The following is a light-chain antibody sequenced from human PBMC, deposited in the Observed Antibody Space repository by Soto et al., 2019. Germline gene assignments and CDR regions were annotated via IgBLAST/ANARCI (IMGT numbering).Light chain of an antibody. CDR1: QSVSSSY. Sequence: EIVLTQSPGTLSLSPGERATLSCRASQSVSSSYLAWYQQKPGQAPRLLIYGASSRATGIPDRFSGSGSGTDFTLTISSLEPEDFAVYYCQQYGSSSFTFGPGTKEDIQ. CDR2: GAS. V-gene: IGKV3-20*01. CDR3: QQYGSSSFT. J-gene: IGKJ3*01.